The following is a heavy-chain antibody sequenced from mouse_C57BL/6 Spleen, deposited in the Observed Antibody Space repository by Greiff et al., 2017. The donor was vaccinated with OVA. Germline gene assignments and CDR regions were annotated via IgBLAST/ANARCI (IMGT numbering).Heavy chain of an antibody. V-gene: IGHV1-52*01. D-gene: IGHD1-1*01. CDR2: IDPSDSET. CDR1: GYTFTSYW. CDR3: ARWGYGSPWFAY. Sequence: QVQLKQPGAELVRPGSSVKLSCKASGYTFTSYWMHWVKQRPIQGLEWIGNIDPSDSETHYNQKFKDKATLTVDKSSSTAYMQLSSLTSEDSAVYYCARWGYGSPWFAYWGQGTLVTVSA. J-gene: IGHJ3*01.